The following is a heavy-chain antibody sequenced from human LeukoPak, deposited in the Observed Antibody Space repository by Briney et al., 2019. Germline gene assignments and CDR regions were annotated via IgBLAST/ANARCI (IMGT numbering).Heavy chain of an antibody. D-gene: IGHD6-6*01. CDR3: ARVSSSSGRAFDY. CDR1: GGSFSGYY. CDR2: INHSGST. J-gene: IGHJ4*02. V-gene: IGHV4-34*01. Sequence: SETLSLTCAVYGGSFSGYYWSWIRQPPGKGLEWIGEINHSGSTNYNPSLKSRVTISVDTSKNQFSLKLSSVTAADTAVYYCARVSSSSGRAFDYWGQGALVTVSS.